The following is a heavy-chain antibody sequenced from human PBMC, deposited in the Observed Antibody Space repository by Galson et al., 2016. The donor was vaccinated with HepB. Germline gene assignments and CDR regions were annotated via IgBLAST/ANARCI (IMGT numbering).Heavy chain of an antibody. Sequence: SLRLSCAASRFTFSSYALSWVRQAPGKGLEWVSAISGRGGGTYYADSVKGRFTISRDNSKNTLYLQMNSLRAEDTAVYYCAKALYSYDGSSNFSDYWGQGTLVTVSS. CDR2: ISGRGGGT. CDR1: RFTFSSYA. CDR3: AKALYSYDGSSNFSDY. J-gene: IGHJ4*02. V-gene: IGHV3-23*01. D-gene: IGHD3-22*01.